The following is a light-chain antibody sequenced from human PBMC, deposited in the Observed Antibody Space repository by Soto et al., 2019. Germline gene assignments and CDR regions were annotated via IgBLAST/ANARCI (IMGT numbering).Light chain of an antibody. Sequence: DIVMTQSPDSLAVSLGERTTINCKSSQNVLYSSNNKNYLAWYQQKPGQPPKLLIYWASTRESGVPDRFSGSGSGTDFTLTISSLQAEDVAVYYCQQYYSPPPTFGPGTKVHIK. J-gene: IGKJ3*01. CDR1: QNVLYSSNNKNY. CDR2: WAS. V-gene: IGKV4-1*01. CDR3: QQYYSPPPT.